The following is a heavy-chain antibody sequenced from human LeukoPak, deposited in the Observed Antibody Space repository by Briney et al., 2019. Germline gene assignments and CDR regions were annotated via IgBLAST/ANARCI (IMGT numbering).Heavy chain of an antibody. CDR2: IIPILGIA. V-gene: IGHV1-69*04. D-gene: IGHD4-17*01. Sequence: SVKVSCKASGGTFSSYAISWVRQAPGQGLEWMGRIIPILGIANYAQKFQGRVTITADKSTSTAYMELSSLRSEDTAVYYCARDRVTTVTTYIYYYYGMDAWGQGTTVTVSS. CDR3: ARDRVTTVTTYIYYYYGMDA. CDR1: GGTFSSYA. J-gene: IGHJ6*02.